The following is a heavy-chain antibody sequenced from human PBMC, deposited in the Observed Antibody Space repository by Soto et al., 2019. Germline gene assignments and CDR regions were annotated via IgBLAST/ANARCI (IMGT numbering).Heavy chain of an antibody. D-gene: IGHD3-10*01. CDR1: GFTFSSYW. Sequence: GGSLRLSCAASGFTFSSYWMSWVRQAPGKGLEWVANIKQDGSEKYYVDSVKGQFTISRDNAKNSLYLQMNSLRAEDTAVYYCARDPTSITYYYGSGSYNRLDYWGQGTLVTVSS. CDR3: ARDPTSITYYYGSGSYNRLDY. J-gene: IGHJ4*02. CDR2: IKQDGSEK. V-gene: IGHV3-7*01.